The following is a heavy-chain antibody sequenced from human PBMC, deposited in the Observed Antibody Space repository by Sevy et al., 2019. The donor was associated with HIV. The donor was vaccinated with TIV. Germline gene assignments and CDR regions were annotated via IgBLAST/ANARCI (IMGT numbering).Heavy chain of an antibody. CDR1: GYTFTTYG. J-gene: IGHJ6*02. Sequence: ASVKVSCKTSGYTFTTYGLTWVRQAPGQGLDWMGWISVYNGNTHYAQEYQGRVTMTTDTSTSTAYVGLRSLRSDDTAVYYCARGPTALVRGHFVYYGLDVWGQGTTVTVSS. V-gene: IGHV1-18*01. CDR3: ARGPTALVRGHFVYYGLDV. D-gene: IGHD1-26*01. CDR2: ISVYNGNT.